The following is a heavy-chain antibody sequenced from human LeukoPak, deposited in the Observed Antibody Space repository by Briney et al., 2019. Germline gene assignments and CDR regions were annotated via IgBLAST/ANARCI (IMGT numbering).Heavy chain of an antibody. CDR1: GYTSTSYY. J-gene: IGHJ4*02. CDR3: ARKKVEVVATYDY. Sequence: ASVKVSCKASGYTSTSYYMHWVRQAPGQGLEWMGWMNPHSGAPTYAQKFKGRVTMTRDTSSSTDYMELSSLTSDDTAVYYCARKKVEVVATYDYWGQGTLITVSS. CDR2: MNPHSGAP. V-gene: IGHV1-2*02. D-gene: IGHD5-12*01.